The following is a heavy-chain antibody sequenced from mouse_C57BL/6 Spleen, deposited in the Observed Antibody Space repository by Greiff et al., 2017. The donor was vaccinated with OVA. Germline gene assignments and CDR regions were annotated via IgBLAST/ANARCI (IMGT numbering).Heavy chain of an antibody. V-gene: IGHV2-9-1*01. D-gene: IGHD2-2*01. CDR3: ASLFGYDLTWGAY. CDR1: GFSLTSYA. CDR2: IWTGGGT. Sequence: VKLVESGPGLVAPSQSLSITCTVSGFSLTSYAISWVRQPPGKGLEWLGVIWTGGGTNYNSALKSRQSISKDNSKSQVFLKMNSLQTDDTARYYCASLFGYDLTWGAYWGQGTLVTVSA. J-gene: IGHJ3*01.